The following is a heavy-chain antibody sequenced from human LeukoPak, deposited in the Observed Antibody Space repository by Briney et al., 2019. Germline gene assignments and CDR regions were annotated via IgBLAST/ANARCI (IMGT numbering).Heavy chain of an antibody. CDR2: IHYSGNT. J-gene: IGHJ4*02. Sequence: PSETLSLTCSVSGGSISSYYWSWIRQPPGKGLEWIGYIHYSGNTNYHPSLKSRVILSVGMSKNQISMKLSSVTAADTAVYYCSRENGAFYPFGFWGQGTLVTVTP. CDR1: GGSISSYY. V-gene: IGHV4-59*01. CDR3: SRENGAFYPFGF. D-gene: IGHD2-8*01.